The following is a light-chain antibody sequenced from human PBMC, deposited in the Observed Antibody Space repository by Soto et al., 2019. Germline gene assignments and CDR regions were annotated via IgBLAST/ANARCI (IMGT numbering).Light chain of an antibody. CDR1: SGLSSYA. CDR3: QSWVGTGNVV. CDR2: LNSDGSH. V-gene: IGLV4-69*01. Sequence: QPVLTQSPSASASLGASVKLTCTLSSGLSSYAIAWHQQQPEKGHRYLMKLNSDGSHSKGDGIPDRFSGSSSGAERYLTVSGLQSEDGADYYCQSWVGTGNVVFGGGTKVTVL. J-gene: IGLJ2*01.